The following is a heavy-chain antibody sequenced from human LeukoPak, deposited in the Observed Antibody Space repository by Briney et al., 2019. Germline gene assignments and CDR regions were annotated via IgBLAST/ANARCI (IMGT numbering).Heavy chain of an antibody. Sequence: SQTLSLTCAVYGGSFSGYYWSWIRQPPGKGLEWVGEINHSGSTNYNPSLKSRVTISVDTYKNQFSLTLSSVTAADTAVYYCARFSDRYCSSTSCYSAWKYFDYWGQGTLVTVSS. J-gene: IGHJ4*02. CDR2: INHSGST. CDR3: ARFSDRYCSSTSCYSAWKYFDY. CDR1: GGSFSGYY. V-gene: IGHV4-34*01. D-gene: IGHD2-2*01.